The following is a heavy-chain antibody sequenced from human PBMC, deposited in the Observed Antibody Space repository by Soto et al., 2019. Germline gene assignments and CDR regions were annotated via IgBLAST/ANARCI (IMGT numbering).Heavy chain of an antibody. J-gene: IGHJ6*02. CDR2: ISYDGSNK. CDR1: GFTFSSYG. D-gene: IGHD6-19*01. V-gene: IGHV3-30*18. Sequence: QVRLVESGGGVVQPGRSLRLSCAASGFTFSSYGMHWVRQAPGKGLEWVAVISYDGSNKYYADSVKGRFTISRDNSKNTLYLQMNSLRAEDTAVYYCAKVSGQWLPTEIYYYYGMDVWGQGTTVTVSS. CDR3: AKVSGQWLPTEIYYYYGMDV.